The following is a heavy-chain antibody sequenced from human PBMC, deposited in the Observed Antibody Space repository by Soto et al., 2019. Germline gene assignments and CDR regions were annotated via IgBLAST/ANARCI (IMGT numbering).Heavy chain of an antibody. CDR3: ARHPRDGSNSYIDY. CDR1: GLTFSSYG. V-gene: IGHV3-30*03. D-gene: IGHD5-12*01. Sequence: GGSLRLSCAASGLTFSSYGMHWVRQAPGKGLEWVAVISYDGSNKYYADSVKGRFTISRDNSKNTLYLQMNSLRAEDTAVYYCARHPRDGSNSYIDYWGQETLVTVSS. CDR2: ISYDGSNK. J-gene: IGHJ4*02.